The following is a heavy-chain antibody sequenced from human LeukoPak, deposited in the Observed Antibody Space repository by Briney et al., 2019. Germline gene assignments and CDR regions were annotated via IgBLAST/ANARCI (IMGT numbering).Heavy chain of an antibody. CDR2: ISTYNANT. D-gene: IGHD2-8*01. CDR3: AREECSIGVCYPSGY. CDR1: GYSVTSYG. Sequence: PSVKVSCKASGYSVTSYGISWVRQAPGQGLERVGWISTYNANTNYTQKLQGRDTLTTDTSTSTAYMELKSLRSDDTAVYYCAREECSIGVCYPSGYWGQGTLVTVSS. J-gene: IGHJ4*02. V-gene: IGHV1-18*01.